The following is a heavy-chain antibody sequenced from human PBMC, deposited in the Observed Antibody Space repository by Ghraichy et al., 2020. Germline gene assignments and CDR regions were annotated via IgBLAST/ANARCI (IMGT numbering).Heavy chain of an antibody. CDR1: GYSFTSYW. J-gene: IGHJ3*02. V-gene: IGHV5-51*01. CDR2: IYPGDSDT. CDR3: ARRKGILYYYDSSGPSAFDI. Sequence: GESLNISCKGSGYSFTSYWIGWVRQMPGKGLEWMGIIYPGDSDTRYSPSFQGQVTISADKSISTAYLQWSSLKASDTAMYYCARRKGILYYYDSSGPSAFDIWGQGTMVTVSS. D-gene: IGHD3-22*01.